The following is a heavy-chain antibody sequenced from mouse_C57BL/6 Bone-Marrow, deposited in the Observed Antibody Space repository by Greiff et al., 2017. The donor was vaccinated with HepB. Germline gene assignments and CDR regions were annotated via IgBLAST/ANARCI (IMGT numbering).Heavy chain of an antibody. J-gene: IGHJ3*01. Sequence: VQRVESGPGLVAPSQSLSITCTVSGFSLTSYGVDWVRQSPGKGLEWLGVIWGVGSTNYNSALKSRLSISKDNSKSQVFLKMNSLQTDDTAMYYCASAFYYYGSSFAYWGQGTLVTVSA. CDR1: GFSLTSYG. CDR2: IWGVGST. CDR3: ASAFYYYGSSFAY. D-gene: IGHD1-1*01. V-gene: IGHV2-6*01.